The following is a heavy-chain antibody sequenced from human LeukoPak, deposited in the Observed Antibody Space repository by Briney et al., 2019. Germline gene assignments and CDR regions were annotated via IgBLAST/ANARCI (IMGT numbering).Heavy chain of an antibody. D-gene: IGHD2-2*01. Sequence: ASVKVSCKASGYTFTGYYMHWVRQAPGQGLEWMGWINPNSGGTNYAQKFQGRVTMTRDTSISTAYMELRSLRSDDTAVYYCARDRDCSSTSCSIRYYYYGMDVWGQGTTVTVSS. V-gene: IGHV1-2*02. CDR3: ARDRDCSSTSCSIRYYYYGMDV. J-gene: IGHJ6*02. CDR2: INPNSGGT. CDR1: GYTFTGYY.